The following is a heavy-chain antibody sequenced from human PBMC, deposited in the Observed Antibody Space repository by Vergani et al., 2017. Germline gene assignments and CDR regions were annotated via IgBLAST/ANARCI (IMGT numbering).Heavy chain of an antibody. D-gene: IGHD2-21*01. Sequence: QVQLQESGPGLVKPSETLSLTCSVSGYSINSGYYWGWIRQPPGKGLEWLGSIHHTWNTYYNPSLTGRGTISLDTSNNQFSLKLSSVTVADTVVYYCARARQNFGGNSVDWGQGTLVTVSS. CDR3: ARARQNFGGNSVD. CDR1: GYSINSGYY. CDR2: IHHTWNT. J-gene: IGHJ4*02. V-gene: IGHV4-38-2*02.